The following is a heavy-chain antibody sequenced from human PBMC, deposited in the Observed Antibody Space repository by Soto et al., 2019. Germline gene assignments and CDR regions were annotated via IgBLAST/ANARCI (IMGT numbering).Heavy chain of an antibody. D-gene: IGHD3-3*01. CDR2: LSSRATTM. J-gene: IGHJ6*02. V-gene: IGHV3-11*01. Sequence: QVQLEESGGGLVKPGESLRLSCAASGFTFRDYFMNWLRQAPGKGLEWVSALSSRATTMEYADSVKGRFTISRDNAKNSLSLQMISLRAEDTVVYYCVRASFDFVSGFYRGETLDYYYHGMDVWGPGTTVTVSS. CDR1: GFTFRDYF. CDR3: VRASFDFVSGFYRGETLDYYYHGMDV.